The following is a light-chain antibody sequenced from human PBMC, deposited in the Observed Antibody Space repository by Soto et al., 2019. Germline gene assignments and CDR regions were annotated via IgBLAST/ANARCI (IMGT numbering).Light chain of an antibody. J-gene: IGKJ1*01. Sequence: EIVLTQSPGTLSLSPGERATLSCRASQRVSSSFLAWYQQKPGQAPRLLIYGASSRATGIPDRFSGSGSGTDFHLTISRLEPEDFAVYYCLQYGSSPPWAFGQGSKVEIK. CDR3: LQYGSSPPWA. CDR1: QRVSSSF. CDR2: GAS. V-gene: IGKV3-20*01.